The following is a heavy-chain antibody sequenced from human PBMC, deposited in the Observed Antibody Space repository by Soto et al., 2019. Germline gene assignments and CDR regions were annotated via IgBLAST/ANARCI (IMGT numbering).Heavy chain of an antibody. CDR1: GGPFSSY. D-gene: IGHD3-22*01. V-gene: IGHV1-69*02. J-gene: IGHJ4*02. Sequence: ASVKVSCKASGGPFSSYISWLRQAPGQGLEWMGRIIPILGIANNAQKFQGRVTINADKSTSTAYMELSSLRSEDTAVYYCASLLYYDSSGYPVDYWGQGTLVTVSS. CDR3: ASLLYYDSSGYPVDY. CDR2: IIPILGIA.